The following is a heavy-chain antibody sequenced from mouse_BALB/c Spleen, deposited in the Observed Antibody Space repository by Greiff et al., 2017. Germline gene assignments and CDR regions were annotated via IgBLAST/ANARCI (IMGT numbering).Heavy chain of an antibody. V-gene: IGHV1-9*01. CDR1: GYTFSSYG. D-gene: IGHD2-14*01. Sequence: VQLQQSGAELMKPGASVKISCKATGYTFSSYGIEWVKQRPGHGLEWIGEILPGSGSTNYNEKFKGKATFTADTSSNTAYMQLSSLTSEDSAVYYCASHRYDGYYAMDYWGQGTSVTVSS. CDR2: ILPGSGST. J-gene: IGHJ4*01. CDR3: ASHRYDGYYAMDY.